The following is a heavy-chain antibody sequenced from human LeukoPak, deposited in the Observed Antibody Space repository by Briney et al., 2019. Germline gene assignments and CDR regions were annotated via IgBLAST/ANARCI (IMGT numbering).Heavy chain of an antibody. V-gene: IGHV1-69*05. CDR3: AREVGAKESYYFDY. CDR2: IIPIFGTA. J-gene: IGHJ4*02. Sequence: SVKVSCKASGGTFSSYAISWVRQAPGQGLEWMGGIIPIFGTANYAQKFQGRVTITTDESTSTAYMELSSPRSEDTAVYYCAREVGAKESYYFDYWGQGTLVTVFS. D-gene: IGHD1-26*01. CDR1: GGTFSSYA.